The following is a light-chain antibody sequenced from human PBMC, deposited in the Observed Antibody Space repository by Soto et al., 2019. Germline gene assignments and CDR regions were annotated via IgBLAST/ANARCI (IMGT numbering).Light chain of an antibody. V-gene: IGLV2-14*01. CDR1: SSDVGGYNH. CDR2: EAT. Sequence: QPALTQPASVSGSPGQSITISCTGTSSDVGGYNHVSWYQIHPGKAPKLIIYEATSRPSGVSYRFSGSKSGNSASLTISGLQAEDEADYYCSSYASSSSYVYGGGTKVT. CDR3: SSYASSSSYV. J-gene: IGLJ1*01.